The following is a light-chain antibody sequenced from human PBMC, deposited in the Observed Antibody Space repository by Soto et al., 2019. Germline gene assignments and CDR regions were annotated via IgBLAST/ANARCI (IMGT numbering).Light chain of an antibody. J-gene: IGKJ1*01. CDR1: QSVSSN. Sequence: EIVLTPSPATLSVSPGERATLSCRASQSVSSNLAWYQQKPGQAPRLLIYGASTRATGIPARFSGSGSGTEFTLTISSLQSEDLAVYYCQQYNNWPPWTFGQGTKVDIK. CDR2: GAS. V-gene: IGKV3-15*01. CDR3: QQYNNWPPWT.